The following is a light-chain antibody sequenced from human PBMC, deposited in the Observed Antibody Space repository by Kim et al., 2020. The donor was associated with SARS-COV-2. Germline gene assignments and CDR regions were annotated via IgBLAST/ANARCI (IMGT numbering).Light chain of an antibody. CDR3: QQGFT. CDR1: QRVGCC. J-gene: IGKJ3*01. V-gene: IGKV3-11*01. Sequence: ATLSVPPRESDAHSCRASQRVGCCLAWYQQKYGQAPRCLICDASNGATGIPARFSVSGSEEDFTLTISSPGPEDFAVYFCQQGFTFGPGAKVDIK. CDR2: DAS.